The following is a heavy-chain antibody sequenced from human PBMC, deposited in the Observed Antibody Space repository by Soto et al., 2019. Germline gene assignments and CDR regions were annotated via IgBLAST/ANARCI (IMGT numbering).Heavy chain of an antibody. CDR2: MQPSTGRT. CDR3: ARGVSAGVDY. V-gene: IGHV1-8*01. J-gene: IGHJ4*02. CDR1: GYSFTSLD. D-gene: IGHD1-26*01. Sequence: QVQQVQSGAEVREPGALVKVSCKASGYSFTSLDINWVRQTAGQGLEWMGWMQPSTGRTGYAQKFQGRVTMTRDTSINTAYMELTTLTSDDTAFYYCARGVSAGVDYWGQGTLVTVSS.